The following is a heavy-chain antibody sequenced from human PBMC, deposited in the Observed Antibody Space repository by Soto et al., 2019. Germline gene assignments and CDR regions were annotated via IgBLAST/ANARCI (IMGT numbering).Heavy chain of an antibody. CDR1: GYTFTSYY. J-gene: IGHJ4*02. V-gene: IGHV1-18*03. CDR3: AADLPPLHY. CDR2: ISAYNSNT. Sequence: QVQLVQSGAEVKKPGASVKVSCKASGYTFTSYYITWVRQAPGQGLEWMGWISAYNSNTNSAQKLQGAVTMSTDTSKSTAYLELRILSYDDIAVYYCAADLPPLHYGGQGTVV.